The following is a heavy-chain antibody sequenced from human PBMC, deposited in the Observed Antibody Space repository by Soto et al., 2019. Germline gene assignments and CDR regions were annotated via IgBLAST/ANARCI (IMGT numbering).Heavy chain of an antibody. CDR2: INHSGST. V-gene: IGHV4-34*01. J-gene: IGHJ5*02. Sequence: SETLSLTCAVYGGSFSGYYWSWIRQPPGKGLEWIGEINHSGSTNYNPSLKSRVTISVDTSKNQFSLKLSSVTAADTAVYYCARGPGTETAAANNWFDPWGQGTLVTVSS. CDR1: GGSFSGYY. D-gene: IGHD6-13*01. CDR3: ARGPGTETAAANNWFDP.